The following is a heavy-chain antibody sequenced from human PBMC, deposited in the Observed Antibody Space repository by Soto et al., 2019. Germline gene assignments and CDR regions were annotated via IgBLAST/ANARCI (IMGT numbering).Heavy chain of an antibody. Sequence: SETLSLTCAVYGGSFSGYYWSWIRQHPGKGLEWIGYIYYSGSTYYNPSLKSRVTISVDTSKNQFSLKLSSVTAADTAVYYCARAEGYSSSWPYFDYWGQGTLVTVSS. CDR2: IYYSGST. V-gene: IGHV4-31*11. D-gene: IGHD6-13*01. CDR1: GGSFSGYY. J-gene: IGHJ4*02. CDR3: ARAEGYSSSWPYFDY.